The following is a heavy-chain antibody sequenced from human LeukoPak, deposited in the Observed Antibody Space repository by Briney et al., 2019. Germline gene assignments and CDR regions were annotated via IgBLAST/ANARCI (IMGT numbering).Heavy chain of an antibody. D-gene: IGHD3-3*01. CDR1: GFTFSSYA. CDR2: ISGSGGST. J-gene: IGHJ6*03. Sequence: PGGSLRLSCAASGFTFSSYAMSWVRQAPGKGLEWVSAISGSGGSTYYADSVKGRFTISRDNSKNTLYLQMNSLRAEDTAVYYCANVDFWSGYSPEEDYYYMDVWGKGTTVTVSS. CDR3: ANVDFWSGYSPEEDYYYMDV. V-gene: IGHV3-23*01.